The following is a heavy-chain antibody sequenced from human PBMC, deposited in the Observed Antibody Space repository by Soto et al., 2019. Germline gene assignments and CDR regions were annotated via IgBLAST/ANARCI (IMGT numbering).Heavy chain of an antibody. CDR1: GFTFSSYG. J-gene: IGHJ3*02. Sequence: QVQLVESGGGVVQPGRSLRLSCAASGFTFSSYGMHWVRQAPGKGLEWVAVISYDGSNKYYADSVKGRFTISRDNSKNTLYLQMNSLRVEDTAVYYCAREGSSDAYDIWGQGTKVTVSS. CDR2: ISYDGSNK. D-gene: IGHD3-10*01. CDR3: AREGSSDAYDI. V-gene: IGHV3-30*03.